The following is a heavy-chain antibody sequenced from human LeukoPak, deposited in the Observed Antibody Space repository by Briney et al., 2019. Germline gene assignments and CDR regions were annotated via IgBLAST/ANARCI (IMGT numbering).Heavy chain of an antibody. CDR3: AKSGGDSCYSFSSI. J-gene: IGHJ4*02. Sequence: GGSLRLSCAASGFTFSSFAMSWVRQAPGMGLEWDSVISGSGGTTFYADSVKGRFTISRDKSKNTLYLQMNSLRAEDTAVYYCAKSGGDSCYSFSSIWGQGTLVTVSS. D-gene: IGHD2-15*01. CDR1: GFTFSSFA. V-gene: IGHV3-23*01. CDR2: ISGSGGTT.